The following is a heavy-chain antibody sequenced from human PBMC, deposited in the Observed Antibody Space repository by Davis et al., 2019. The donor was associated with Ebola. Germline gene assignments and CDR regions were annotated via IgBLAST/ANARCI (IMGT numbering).Heavy chain of an antibody. CDR3: ARHGVWMSEAFHI. CDR2: IKPDGSQK. CDR1: GFTFSSYA. D-gene: IGHD4-17*01. V-gene: IGHV3-7*01. J-gene: IGHJ3*02. Sequence: PGGSLRLSCAASGFTFSSYAMSWVRQTPGKGLEWVANIKPDGSQKYYVDSVKGRFTISRDNAKNSLYLQMDSLRAEDTAVYYCARHGVWMSEAFHIWGQGTMVTVSS.